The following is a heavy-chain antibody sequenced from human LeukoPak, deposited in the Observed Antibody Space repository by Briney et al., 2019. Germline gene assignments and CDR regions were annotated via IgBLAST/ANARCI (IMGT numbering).Heavy chain of an antibody. D-gene: IGHD2-15*01. J-gene: IGHJ6*02. CDR3: ARGRSRGPAPFYYYYGMDV. V-gene: IGHV6-1*01. Sequence: SQTLSLTCAISGDSVSSNSAAWNWIRQSPSRGLEWLGRTYYRSKWYNDYAVSVKSRITINPDTSKNQFSLKLSSVTAADTAVYYCARGRSRGPAPFYYYYGMDVWGQGTTVTVSS. CDR1: GDSVSSNSAA. CDR2: TYYRSKWYN.